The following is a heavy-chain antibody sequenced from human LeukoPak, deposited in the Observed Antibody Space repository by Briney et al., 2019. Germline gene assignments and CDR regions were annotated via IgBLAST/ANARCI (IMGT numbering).Heavy chain of an antibody. CDR2: INPNSGGT. J-gene: IGHJ4*02. CDR3: ARGKWFVPAAPDY. V-gene: IGHV1-2*02. D-gene: IGHD2-2*01. Sequence: ASVKVSFKASGYTFTGYYMRWVRQAPGQGLEWMVWINPNSGGTNYAQKFQGRVTMTRDTAISTDYMELSRLRSDDTAVYYCARGKWFVPAAPDYWGQGTLVTVSS. CDR1: GYTFTGYY.